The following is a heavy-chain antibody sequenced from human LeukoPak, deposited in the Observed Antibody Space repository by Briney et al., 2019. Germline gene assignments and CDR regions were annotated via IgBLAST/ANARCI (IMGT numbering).Heavy chain of an antibody. CDR3: ARVGSGSYYYMDV. CDR1: GFTFSGYE. J-gene: IGHJ6*03. CDR2: ISSSASTI. D-gene: IGHD5-12*01. V-gene: IGHV3-48*03. Sequence: PGGSLRLSCAASGFTFSGYEMNWVRQAPGKGLEWVSYISSSASTIYYADSVKGRFTISRDNTISRDKAKNSLYLQMNSLRAEDTAVYYCARVGSGSYYYMDVWGKGTTVTISS.